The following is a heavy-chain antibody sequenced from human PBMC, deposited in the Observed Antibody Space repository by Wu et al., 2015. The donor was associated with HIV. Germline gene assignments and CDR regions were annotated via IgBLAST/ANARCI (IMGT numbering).Heavy chain of an antibody. CDR3: TREKWGATVTKYYYYGMDV. Sequence: QVQLVQSGAEVKKPGASVKVSCKTSGYTFSGYYLHWVRLAPGQGLEWMGWINPRSGDTNYAQKFQGRVTVTRDTSIRTAHMELSRLKSDDTAVYYCTREKWGATVTKYYYYGMDVWGQGTTVTVSS. D-gene: IGHD4-17*01. CDR2: INPRSGDT. J-gene: IGHJ6*02. V-gene: IGHV1-2*02. CDR1: GYTFSGYY.